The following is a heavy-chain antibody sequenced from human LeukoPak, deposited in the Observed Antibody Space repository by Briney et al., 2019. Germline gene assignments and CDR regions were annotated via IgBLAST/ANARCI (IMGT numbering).Heavy chain of an antibody. Sequence: ASVKVSCKASGGTFSSYAISWVRQAPGQGLEWMGGIIPILGTANYAQKFQGRVTITADESTSTAYMELSSLRSEDTAVYYCARSRWYSSSWYPVFDYWGQGTLVTVSS. CDR3: ARSRWYSSSWYPVFDY. D-gene: IGHD6-13*01. CDR2: IIPILGTA. J-gene: IGHJ4*02. CDR1: GGTFSSYA. V-gene: IGHV1-69*13.